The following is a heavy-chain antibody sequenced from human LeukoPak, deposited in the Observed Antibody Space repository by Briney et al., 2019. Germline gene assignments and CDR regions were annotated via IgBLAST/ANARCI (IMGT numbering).Heavy chain of an antibody. J-gene: IGHJ4*02. CDR2: ISSSSYI. V-gene: IGHV3-21*01. Sequence: GGSLRLSCAASGFTFSSYSMNWVRQAPGKGLEWVSSISSSSYIYYADSVKGRFTISRDNAKNSLYLQMNSLRAEDTAVYYCARALGYYDSSGYYQTYFDYWGQGTLVTVSS. CDR3: ARALGYYDSSGYYQTYFDY. D-gene: IGHD3-22*01. CDR1: GFTFSSYS.